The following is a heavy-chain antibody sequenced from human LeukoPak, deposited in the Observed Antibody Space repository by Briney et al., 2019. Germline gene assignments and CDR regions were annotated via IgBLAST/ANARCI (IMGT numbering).Heavy chain of an antibody. CDR3: ARSRGVT. V-gene: IGHV3-7*01. CDR2: IKEDGGEE. D-gene: IGHD3-10*01. CDR1: GFTFSSYW. Sequence: GGSLRLSCAASGFTFSSYWMTWVRQTPGKGLEWVAIIKEDGGEEYYVDSVKGRFTISRDNAKNSLYLQMNSLRAGDTAVYYCARSRGVTWGQGTLVTVSS. J-gene: IGHJ4*02.